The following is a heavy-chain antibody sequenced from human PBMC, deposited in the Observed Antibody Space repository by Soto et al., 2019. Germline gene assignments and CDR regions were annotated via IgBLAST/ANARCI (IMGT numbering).Heavy chain of an antibody. Sequence: SETLSLTCAVYGGSFSGYYWSWIRQPPGKGLEWIGEINHSGSTNYNPSLKSRVTISVDTSKNQFSLKLSSVTAADTAVYYCVRIVKYYYGAGSSPYYYGMDVWGQGTTVTVSS. CDR1: GGSFSGYY. J-gene: IGHJ6*02. V-gene: IGHV4-34*01. CDR3: VRIVKYYYGAGSSPYYYGMDV. D-gene: IGHD3-10*01. CDR2: INHSGST.